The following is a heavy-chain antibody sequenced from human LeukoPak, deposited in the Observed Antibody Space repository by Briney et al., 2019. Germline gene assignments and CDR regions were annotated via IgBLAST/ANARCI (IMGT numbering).Heavy chain of an antibody. V-gene: IGHV4-59*01. J-gene: IGHJ4*02. CDR1: GGAISSNY. Sequence: SETLSLTCTVSGGAISSNYWSWIRQPPGKGLEWIGYIYDSGTTNYNPSLKSRATISEDMSKNQFSLKVRSVTAADTAVYYCARSTGGWSYFDHWGQGILVTVSS. CDR3: ARSTGGWSYFDH. D-gene: IGHD6-19*01. CDR2: IYDSGTT.